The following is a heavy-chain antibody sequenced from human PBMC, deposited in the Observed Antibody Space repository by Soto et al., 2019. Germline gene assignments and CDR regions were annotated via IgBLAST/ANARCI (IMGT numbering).Heavy chain of an antibody. CDR2: IRVSGGST. V-gene: IGHV3-23*01. D-gene: IGHD6-19*01. J-gene: IGHJ6*03. CDR1: GFTFSSYA. CDR3: AKALGCSDYYDYYMDV. Sequence: GGSLRLSCAASGFTFSSYAMSWVRQAPGKGLEWVSAIRVSGGSTYYADSVKVRFTIYRDKSKNRLYLQMNSLRAEDTAVYYCAKALGCSDYYDYYMDVWGEGTAVTVSS.